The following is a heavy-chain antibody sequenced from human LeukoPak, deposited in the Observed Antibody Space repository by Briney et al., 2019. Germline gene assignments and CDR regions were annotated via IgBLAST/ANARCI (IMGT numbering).Heavy chain of an antibody. D-gene: IGHD5-12*01. Sequence: ASVKVSCKASGYTFTSYGISWVRQAPGQGLEWMGGFDPEDGETIYAQKFQGRVTMTEDTSTDTAYMELSSLRSEDTAVYYCATEPLRGYSGYDLRASDYWGQGTLVTVSS. CDR2: FDPEDGET. J-gene: IGHJ4*02. V-gene: IGHV1-24*01. CDR1: GYTFTSYG. CDR3: ATEPLRGYSGYDLRASDY.